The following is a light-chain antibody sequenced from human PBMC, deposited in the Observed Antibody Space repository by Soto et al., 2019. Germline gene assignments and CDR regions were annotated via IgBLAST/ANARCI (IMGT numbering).Light chain of an antibody. CDR3: QQYGSSPWT. CDR2: GAS. Sequence: EIVLTQSPGTLSLSPGERATLSCRASQSVSSNNLAWYQQRPGQAPRVVIYGASSRATGIPDRFSGSGSGTDFTLTISRLEPEDFAVYYCQQYGSSPWTFGQGTKVDIK. V-gene: IGKV3-20*01. J-gene: IGKJ1*01. CDR1: QSVSSNN.